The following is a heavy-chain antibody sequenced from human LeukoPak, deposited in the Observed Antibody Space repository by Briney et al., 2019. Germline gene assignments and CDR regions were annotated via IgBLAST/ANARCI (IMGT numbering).Heavy chain of an antibody. CDR2: FSYTGVT. CDR3: ARGLRPPRDDYGGNSRDY. D-gene: IGHD4-23*01. J-gene: IGHJ4*02. Sequence: PSETLSLTCTVSGESIASSNYFWNWIRQPPGKGLEWIGAFSYTGVTHYSPSLKSRVTISVDTSKNQFSLKLSSVTAADTAVYYCARGLRPPRDDYGGNSRDYWGQGTLVTVSS. V-gene: IGHV4-39*07. CDR1: GESIASSNYF.